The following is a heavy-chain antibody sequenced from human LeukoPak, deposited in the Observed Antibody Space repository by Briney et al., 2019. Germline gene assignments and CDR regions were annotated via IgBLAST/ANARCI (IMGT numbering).Heavy chain of an antibody. D-gene: IGHD3-22*01. Sequence: SETLSLTCAVYGGSISSYYWSWIRQPPGKGLEWIGYIYYSGSTNYNPSLKSRVTISVDTSKNQFSLKLSSVTAADTAVYYCARDRGIYDSSGYYPSDAFDIWGQGTMVTVSS. CDR1: GGSISSYY. CDR3: ARDRGIYDSSGYYPSDAFDI. CDR2: IYYSGST. J-gene: IGHJ3*02. V-gene: IGHV4-59*01.